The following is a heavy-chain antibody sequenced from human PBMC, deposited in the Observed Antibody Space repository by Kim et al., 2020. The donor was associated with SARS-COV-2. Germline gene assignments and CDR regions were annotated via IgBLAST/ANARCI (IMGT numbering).Heavy chain of an antibody. CDR1: GFTFSSYS. J-gene: IGHJ6*02. D-gene: IGHD6-19*01. Sequence: GGSLRLSCAASGFTFSSYSMNWVRQAPGKGLEWVSSISSSSSYIYYADSVKGRFTISRDNAKNSLYLQMNSLRAEDTAVYYCARDSSGWYLYYYYGMDVWGQGTTVTVSS. V-gene: IGHV3-21*01. CDR2: ISSSSSYI. CDR3: ARDSSGWYLYYYYGMDV.